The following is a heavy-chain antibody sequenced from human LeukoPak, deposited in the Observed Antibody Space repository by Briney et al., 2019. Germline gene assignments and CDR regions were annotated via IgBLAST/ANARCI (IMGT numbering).Heavy chain of an antibody. D-gene: IGHD2-2*02. Sequence: PSETLSLTCTVSGGSISSYYRSWIRQPAGKGLEWIGRFYTSGSTNYNPSLKSRVTMSVDKSKNQFSLKLNSVTAADTAVYYCARDSCSSTSCYNNWFDPWGQGTLVTVSS. CDR1: GGSISSYY. J-gene: IGHJ5*02. V-gene: IGHV4-4*07. CDR3: ARDSCSSTSCYNNWFDP. CDR2: FYTSGST.